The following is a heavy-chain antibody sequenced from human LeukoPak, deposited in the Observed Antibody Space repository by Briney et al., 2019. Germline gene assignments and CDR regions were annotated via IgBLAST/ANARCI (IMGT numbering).Heavy chain of an antibody. D-gene: IGHD6-13*01. J-gene: IGHJ4*02. CDR2: IYYSGST. CDR3: ARTYSSSLYYFDY. V-gene: IGHV4-34*01. Sequence: SETLSLTCAVYGGSFSGYYWSWIRQPPGKGLEWIGSIYYSGSTYYNPSLKSRVTISVDTSKNQFSLKLSSVTAADTAVYYCARTYSSSLYYFDYWGQGTLVTVSS. CDR1: GGSFSGYY.